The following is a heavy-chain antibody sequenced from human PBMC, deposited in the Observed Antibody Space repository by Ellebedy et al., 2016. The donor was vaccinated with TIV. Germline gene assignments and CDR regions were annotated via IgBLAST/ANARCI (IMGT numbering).Heavy chain of an antibody. CDR3: ARDPALPRGRFDT. CDR2: IYYSGSA. Sequence: MPSETLSLTCTVSGGSISNSDYYWNWIRQPPGKGLEWIGSIYYSGSAYYNPSLKSRVTVSVDTSKNQFSLNQSSVTAADTAVYYCARDPALPRGRFDTWGQGTLVTVSS. V-gene: IGHV4-39*07. CDR1: GGSISNSDYY. J-gene: IGHJ5*02.